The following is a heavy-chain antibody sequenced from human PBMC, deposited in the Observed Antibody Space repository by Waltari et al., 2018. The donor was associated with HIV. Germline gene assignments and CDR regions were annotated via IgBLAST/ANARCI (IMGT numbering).Heavy chain of an antibody. Sequence: QVQLRESGPGLVTPSETLSPTCTVPLGSFSSYYCSWIRQPPRKGLPWIASISYSGSTNNNPSLKSRVTISVDTSKNQFSLSLSSVTAADTAVYYCARGSVTDRYYDYWGQGILVTVSS. CDR3: ARGSVTDRYYDY. CDR1: LGSFSSYY. V-gene: IGHV4-59*01. CDR2: ISYSGST. D-gene: IGHD4-17*01. J-gene: IGHJ4*02.